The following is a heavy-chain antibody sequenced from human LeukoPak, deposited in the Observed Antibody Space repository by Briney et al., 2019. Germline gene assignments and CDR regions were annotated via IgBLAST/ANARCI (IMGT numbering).Heavy chain of an antibody. J-gene: IGHJ4*02. D-gene: IGHD5-24*01. Sequence: GASVKVSCKASGYTFTGYHMHWVRQAPGQGLEWMGWINPNSGGTNYAQKFQGRVTMTRDTSISTAYMELSRLRSDDTAVYYCAREAGRDGYNLDYWGQGTLVTVSS. V-gene: IGHV1-2*02. CDR1: GYTFTGYH. CDR3: AREAGRDGYNLDY. CDR2: INPNSGGT.